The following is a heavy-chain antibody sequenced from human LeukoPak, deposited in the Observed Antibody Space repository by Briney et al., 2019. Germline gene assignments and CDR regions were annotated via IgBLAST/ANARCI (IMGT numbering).Heavy chain of an antibody. CDR2: IIPIFGTA. V-gene: IGHV1-69*13. CDR1: GYSFTTFY. D-gene: IGHD3-3*01. J-gene: IGHJ5*02. CDR3: ARDNYDFWSPTGFDP. Sequence: ASVKVSCKASGYSFTTFYLHWVRQAPGQGLEWMGGIIPIFGTANYAQKFQGRVTITADESTSTAYMELSSLRSEDTAVYYCARDNYDFWSPTGFDPWGQGTLVTVSS.